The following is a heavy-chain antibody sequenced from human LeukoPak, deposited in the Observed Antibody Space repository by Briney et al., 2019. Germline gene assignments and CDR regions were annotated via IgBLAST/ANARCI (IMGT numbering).Heavy chain of an antibody. J-gene: IGHJ4*02. CDR2: ISSNGGST. CDR3: ARVALRAGPLYYYDSSHFDY. V-gene: IGHV3-64*01. Sequence: PGGSLRLSCAASGFTFSSYAMHWVRQAPGKGLEYVSAISSNGGSTYYANSVKGRFTISRDNSKNTLYLQMGSLRAEDMAVYYCARVALRAGPLYYYDSSHFDYWGQGTLVTVSS. CDR1: GFTFSSYA. D-gene: IGHD3-22*01.